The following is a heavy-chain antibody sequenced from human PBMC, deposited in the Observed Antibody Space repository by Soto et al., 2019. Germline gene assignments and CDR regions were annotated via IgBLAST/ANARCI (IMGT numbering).Heavy chain of an antibody. Sequence: GGSLRLSCAASGFTVSSNYMSWVRQAPGKGLEWVSVIYSGGSTYYADSVKGRFTISRDNSKNTLYLQMNSLRAEDTAVYYCARDSRTYYYDSSGYFDYWGQGTLVTVSS. V-gene: IGHV3-53*01. CDR3: ARDSRTYYYDSSGYFDY. CDR1: GFTVSSNY. D-gene: IGHD3-22*01. J-gene: IGHJ4*02. CDR2: IYSGGST.